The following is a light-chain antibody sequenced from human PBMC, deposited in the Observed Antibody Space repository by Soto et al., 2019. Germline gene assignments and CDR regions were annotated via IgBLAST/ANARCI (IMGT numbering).Light chain of an antibody. V-gene: IGKV3-20*01. J-gene: IGKJ2*01. CDR2: GVS. CDR1: QSSSSSY. CDR3: QQYVTSPYI. Sequence: DIVVTQAPGTLSLSPGERATLSCRASQSSSSSYLAWYQQKPGQAPRLLIHGVSTRATGIPDRFSGSGSGTDFTLTISRLEPEDFAVYYCQQYVTSPYIFGQGTKLEIK.